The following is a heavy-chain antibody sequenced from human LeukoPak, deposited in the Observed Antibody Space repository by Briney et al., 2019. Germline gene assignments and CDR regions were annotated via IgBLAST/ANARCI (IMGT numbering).Heavy chain of an antibody. D-gene: IGHD2-21*02. V-gene: IGHV4-30-4*07. J-gene: IGHJ4*02. CDR3: ARGWGPAYCGGDCHRHFDY. CDR2: MYNSGTT. CDR1: GDSISSGGYS. Sequence: PSQTLSLACVVSGDSISSGGYSWNWIRQPPGKGLEWIGYMYNSGTTSYNPSLRSRVTMSVDTSKNQFSLKLSSVTAADTALYYCARGWGPAYCGGDCHRHFDYWGQGTRVTVSS.